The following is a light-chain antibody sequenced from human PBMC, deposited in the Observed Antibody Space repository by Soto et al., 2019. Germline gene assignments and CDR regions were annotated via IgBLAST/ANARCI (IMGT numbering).Light chain of an antibody. J-gene: IGKJ1*01. CDR2: AAS. Sequence: TQRTQTPSSLSASVKDRVTSTCLASQSISSYLNWYQQKPGKAPKLLIYAASSLQSGVPSRFSGRGSGTDFTLAISSRQPEEFATYYCQQSYSTPGTFGQGTKVDI. CDR3: QQSYSTPGT. CDR1: QSISSY. V-gene: IGKV1-39*01.